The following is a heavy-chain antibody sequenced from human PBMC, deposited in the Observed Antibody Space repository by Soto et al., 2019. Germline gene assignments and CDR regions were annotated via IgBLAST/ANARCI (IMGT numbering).Heavy chain of an antibody. J-gene: IGHJ6*02. D-gene: IGHD4-17*01. CDR2: ISGRGTTM. CDR1: GFTFSNYE. CDR3: ARDPHRGAYYGNYDHGLDV. Sequence: GGSLRLSCAVSGFTFSNYEMNWVRQAPGKGLEWVSYISGRGTTMTYADSVKGRFTISRDNAKNSLYLQMNSLRAEDTAVYFCARDPHRGAYYGNYDHGLDVRGQGTTVTVSS. V-gene: IGHV3-48*03.